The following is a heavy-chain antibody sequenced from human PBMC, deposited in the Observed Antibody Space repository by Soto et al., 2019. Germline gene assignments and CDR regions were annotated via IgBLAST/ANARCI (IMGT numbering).Heavy chain of an antibody. V-gene: IGHV3-13*01. J-gene: IGHJ6*02. CDR1: GFTFTRYD. D-gene: IGHD3-22*01. CDR2: IGTEGDT. CDR3: ARAYYDSSGYPVGGMDV. Sequence: VGSLRLSCAASGFTFTRYDMHWVRLTAGKGLEWVSSIGTEGDTYYVDSVKGRFTISREDDKNSVYLQMNSLGAGDTAVYYCARAYYDSSGYPVGGMDVWGQGTMVTVSS.